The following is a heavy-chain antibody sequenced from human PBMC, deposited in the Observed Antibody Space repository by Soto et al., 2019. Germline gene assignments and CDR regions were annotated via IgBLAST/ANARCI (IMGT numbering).Heavy chain of an antibody. Sequence: SETLSLSCAVYGGSFSGYYWSWIRQPPGKGLEWIGEINHSGSTNYNPSLKSRVTISVDTSKNQFSLKLSSVTAADTAVYYCARVEPSTYYDFWSGYYNPYCYDFRDQGNLDTVSS. CDR1: GGSFSGYY. D-gene: IGHD3-3*01. CDR3: ARVEPSTYYDFWSGYYNPYCYDF. V-gene: IGHV4-34*01. CDR2: INHSGST. J-gene: IGHJ4*02.